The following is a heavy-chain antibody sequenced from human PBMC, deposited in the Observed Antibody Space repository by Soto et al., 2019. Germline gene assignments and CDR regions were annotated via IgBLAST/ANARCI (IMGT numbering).Heavy chain of an antibody. CDR3: ARQPPGYCSGGSCYSLVYYYGMDV. D-gene: IGHD2-15*01. J-gene: IGHJ6*02. Sequence: SETLSLTCTVSGGSISSSSYYWGWIRQPPGKGLEWIGSIYYSGSTYYNPSLKSRVTISVDTSKNQFSLKLSSVTAADTAVYYCARQPPGYCSGGSCYSLVYYYGMDVWGQGNTVT. V-gene: IGHV4-39*01. CDR1: GGSISSSSYY. CDR2: IYYSGST.